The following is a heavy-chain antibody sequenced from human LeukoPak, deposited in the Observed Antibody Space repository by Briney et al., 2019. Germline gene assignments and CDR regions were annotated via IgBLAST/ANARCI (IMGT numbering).Heavy chain of an antibody. V-gene: IGHV1-18*04. Sequence: ASVKVSCKASGYTFTSYGISWVRQAPGQGLEWMRWISAYNGNTNYAQKLQGRVTMTTDTSTSTAYMELRSLRSDDTAVYYCAREFNILTGYYYVGAFDIWGQGTMVTVSS. D-gene: IGHD3-9*01. CDR3: AREFNILTGYYYVGAFDI. J-gene: IGHJ3*02. CDR1: GYTFTSYG. CDR2: ISAYNGNT.